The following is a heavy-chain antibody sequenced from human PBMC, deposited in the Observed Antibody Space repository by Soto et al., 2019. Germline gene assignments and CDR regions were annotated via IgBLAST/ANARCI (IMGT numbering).Heavy chain of an antibody. CDR3: ARGPTVTTEYAFEI. Sequence: XETLSLTCSVAGSSSSSDYSRWIRQPPGKGLEWIGYVYYTGSTNYNPSLKSRVTISIATSKNHLSLKLSSVTAADTAVYYCARGPTVTTEYAFEIWGPGKMVTVSS. CDR2: VYYTGST. V-gene: IGHV4-59*01. CDR1: GSSSSSDY. D-gene: IGHD4-17*01. J-gene: IGHJ3*02.